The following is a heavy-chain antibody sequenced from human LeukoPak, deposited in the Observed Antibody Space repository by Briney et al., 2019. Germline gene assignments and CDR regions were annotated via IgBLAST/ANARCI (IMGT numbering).Heavy chain of an antibody. D-gene: IGHD2-2*01. V-gene: IGHV3-15*01. CDR2: IKSKTDGGTT. Sequence: GGSLRLSCAASGFTFSNAWMSWVRQAPGKGLEWVGRIKSKTDGGTTDYAAPVKGRFTISRDDSKNTLYLQMNSLKTEDTAVYYCTTDVLYCSNTSCYNWFDPWGQGTLVTVSS. CDR1: GFTFSNAW. CDR3: TTDVLYCSNTSCYNWFDP. J-gene: IGHJ5*02.